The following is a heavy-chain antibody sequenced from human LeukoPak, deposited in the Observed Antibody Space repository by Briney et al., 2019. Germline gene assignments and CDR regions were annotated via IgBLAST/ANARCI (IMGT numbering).Heavy chain of an antibody. CDR1: GGSVSSSSYY. V-gene: IGHV4-39*07. J-gene: IGHJ3*02. D-gene: IGHD2-2*01. Sequence: SETLSLTCTVSGGSVSSSSYYWGWIRQPPGKGLEWIGSIYYSGSTYYNPSLKSRVTISVDTSKNQFSLKLSSVTAADRAVYYCARDPVVVVPAAIGHGAFDIWGQGTMVTVSS. CDR2: IYYSGST. CDR3: ARDPVVVVPAAIGHGAFDI.